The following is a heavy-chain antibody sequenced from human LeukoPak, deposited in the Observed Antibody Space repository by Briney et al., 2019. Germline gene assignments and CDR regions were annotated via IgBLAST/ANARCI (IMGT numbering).Heavy chain of an antibody. CDR1: GFTFSNYE. V-gene: IGHV3-48*03. D-gene: IGHD3-22*01. J-gene: IGHJ3*02. CDR2: LTTSGSTK. CDR3: ARDRDPGYYDTNGYRRVNAFDI. Sequence: GGSLRLSCATSGFTFSNYEMNWVRQAPGKGLEWISYLTTSGSTKYYADSVKGRFTISRDNAKNSLFLQMNSLRAEDTAVYYCARDRDPGYYDTNGYRRVNAFDIWGQGTMVTVSS.